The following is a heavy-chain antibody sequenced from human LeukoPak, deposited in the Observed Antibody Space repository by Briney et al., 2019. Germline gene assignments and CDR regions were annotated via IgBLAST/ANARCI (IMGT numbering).Heavy chain of an antibody. CDR1: GYSIGSGYY. V-gene: IGHV4-38-2*02. CDR3: ARVDWLRDYYYYMDV. J-gene: IGHJ6*03. CDR2: IYHSGST. Sequence: PSETLSLTCTVSGYSIGSGYYWGWIRQPPGKGLEWIANIYHSGSTYYNPSLKSRVTISVDTSTNQFSLQLSSVTAADTAVYYCARVDWLRDYYYYMDVWGSGTTVTVSS. D-gene: IGHD5-12*01.